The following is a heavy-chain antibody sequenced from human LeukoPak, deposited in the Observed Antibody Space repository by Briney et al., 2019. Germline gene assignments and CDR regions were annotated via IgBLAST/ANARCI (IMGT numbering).Heavy chain of an antibody. V-gene: IGHV4-59*08. D-gene: IGHD4-23*01. CDR1: GGSISNYY. Sequence: SETLSLTCTVSGGSISNYYWSWLRQPPGKGLEWIGYIYYSGSTTYNPSLKSRVTISLDTSENQFSLRLRSATAADTAVYYCATFSDYGGNFFDYWGQGTLVTVSS. CDR2: IYYSGST. J-gene: IGHJ4*02. CDR3: ATFSDYGGNFFDY.